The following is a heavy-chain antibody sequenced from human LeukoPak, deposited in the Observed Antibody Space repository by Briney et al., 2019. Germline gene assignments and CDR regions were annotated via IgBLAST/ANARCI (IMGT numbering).Heavy chain of an antibody. D-gene: IGHD3-10*01. V-gene: IGHV4-59*01. CDR3: ARVLRYYGSGKRYYYYYMDV. CDR2: IYYSGST. Sequence: SGTLSLTCTVSGGSISSYYWSWIRQPPGKGLEWIGYIYYSGSTNYNPSLKSRVTISVDTSKNQFSLKLSSVTAADTAVYYCARVLRYYGSGKRYYYYYMDVWGKGTTVTVSS. J-gene: IGHJ6*03. CDR1: GGSISSYY.